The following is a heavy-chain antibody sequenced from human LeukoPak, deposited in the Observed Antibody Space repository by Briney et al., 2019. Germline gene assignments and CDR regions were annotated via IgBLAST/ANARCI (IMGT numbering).Heavy chain of an antibody. Sequence: GGSLRLSCAVSGFTVRDNYLNWVRQPPGKGLECVSVLYSGGAAYHADSVKGRFTISRDTSKNTLSLQMNSLRVEDTALYYCARGAFSPHGSYYGHWGQGTLVTVSS. CDR3: ARGAFSPHGSYYGH. CDR2: LYSGGAA. J-gene: IGHJ4*02. V-gene: IGHV3-53*01. CDR1: GFTVRDNY. D-gene: IGHD1-26*01.